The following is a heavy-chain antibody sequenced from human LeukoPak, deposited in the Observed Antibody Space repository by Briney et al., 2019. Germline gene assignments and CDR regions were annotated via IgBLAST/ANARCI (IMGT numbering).Heavy chain of an antibody. Sequence: GGSLRLSCAASGFTVSSNYMSWVRQAPGKGPEWVSVIYSGGSTYYADSVKGRFTISRHNSKNTLYLQMNSLRAEDTAVYYCARGATSYGDYVFDYWGQGTLVTVSS. V-gene: IGHV3-53*04. CDR2: IYSGGST. CDR3: ARGATSYGDYVFDY. CDR1: GFTVSSNY. J-gene: IGHJ4*02. D-gene: IGHD4-17*01.